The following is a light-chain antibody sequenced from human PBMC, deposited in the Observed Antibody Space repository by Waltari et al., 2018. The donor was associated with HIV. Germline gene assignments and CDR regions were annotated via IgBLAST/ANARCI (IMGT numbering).Light chain of an antibody. J-gene: IGKJ2*01. CDR1: EDIRTF. V-gene: IGKV1-27*01. CDR3: QKYNSAPRT. Sequence: DIQMTQSPSSLSASVVDRVTITCRASEDIRTFLAWYQQKSGKVPKLLIYSASTLQSGVTSRFSGGGSGTDFSLTINNLQPEDAGTYYCQKYNSAPRTFGRGTIVEI. CDR2: SAS.